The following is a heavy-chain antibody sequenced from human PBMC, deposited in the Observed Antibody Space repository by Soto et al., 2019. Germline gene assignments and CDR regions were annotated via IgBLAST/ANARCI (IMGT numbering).Heavy chain of an antibody. CDR2: IYWNDDK. CDR3: AHSSIVGATFDY. CDR1: GFSLSTSGVG. J-gene: IGHJ4*02. Sequence: QITLKESGPTLVKPTQTLTLTCTFSGFSLSTSGVGVGWIRQPPGKALEWLALIYWNDDKRYSPSLKSRLTITKDTSKNQVVLTMTNMDPVDTATYYWAHSSIVGATFDYWGQGTLVTVSS. V-gene: IGHV2-5*01. D-gene: IGHD1-26*01.